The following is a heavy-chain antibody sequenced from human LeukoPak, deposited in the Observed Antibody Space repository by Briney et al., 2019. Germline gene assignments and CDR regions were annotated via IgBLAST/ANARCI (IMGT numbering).Heavy chain of an antibody. Sequence: GGSLRLSCAASGFTFSNYWMHWVRQAPGKGLEWVAVISYDGSNKYYADSVKGRFTISRDNSKNTLYLQMNSLRAEDTAVYYCAKDQVLGYWGQGTLVTVSS. V-gene: IGHV3-30*18. D-gene: IGHD2-8*02. CDR1: GFTFSNYW. CDR3: AKDQVLGY. CDR2: ISYDGSNK. J-gene: IGHJ4*02.